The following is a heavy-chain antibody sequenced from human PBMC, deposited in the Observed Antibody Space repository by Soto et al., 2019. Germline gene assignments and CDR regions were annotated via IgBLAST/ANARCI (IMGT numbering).Heavy chain of an antibody. V-gene: IGHV4-4*07. D-gene: IGHD3-22*01. Sequence: PSETLSLTCTVSGGSISSYYWSWIRQPAGKGLEWIGRIYTSGSTNYNPSLKSRVTMSVDTSKNQFSLKLSSVTAADTAVYYCARPSMAIGYYDSSGYYKMDYWGQGTLVTVS. J-gene: IGHJ4*02. CDR2: IYTSGST. CDR3: ARPSMAIGYYDSSGYYKMDY. CDR1: GGSISSYY.